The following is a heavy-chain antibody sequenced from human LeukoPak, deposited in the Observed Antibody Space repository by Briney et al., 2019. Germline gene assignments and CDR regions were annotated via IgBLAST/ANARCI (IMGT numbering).Heavy chain of an antibody. CDR2: ISGYIGNT. V-gene: IGHV1-18*04. Sequence: GASVKVSCEASGYSFGSYGISWVRQAPGQGLEWMGWISGYIGNTNYAQKFQGRVTMTTDTFTSTAYLELRSLRSDDTALYYCARVLHYYASILQDHYAFDIWGQGTMVTVSS. CDR3: ARVLHYYASILQDHYAFDI. CDR1: GYSFGSYG. D-gene: IGHD3-16*01. J-gene: IGHJ3*02.